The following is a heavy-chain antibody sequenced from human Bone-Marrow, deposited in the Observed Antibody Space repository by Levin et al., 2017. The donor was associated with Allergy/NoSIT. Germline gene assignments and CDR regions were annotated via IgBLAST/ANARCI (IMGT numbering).Heavy chain of an antibody. CDR1: DGSIGSHY. D-gene: IGHD6-13*01. Sequence: SQTLSLTCTVSDGSIGSHYWSWIRQPPGKGLEWIGFFYYSGATNYNPSLKSRVTISLDTSKSQFSLKLTSVTAADTAIYYCPTGRGGSPPLDYWGQGSLVTVSS. J-gene: IGHJ4*02. CDR2: FYYSGAT. CDR3: PTGRGGSPPLDY. V-gene: IGHV4-59*11.